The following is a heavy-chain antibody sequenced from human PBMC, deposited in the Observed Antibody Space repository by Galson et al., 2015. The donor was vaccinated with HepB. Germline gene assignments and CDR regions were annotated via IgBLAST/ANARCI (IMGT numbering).Heavy chain of an antibody. CDR3: ARGTIGSFYGCFEY. CDR2: ISPYNGNI. Sequence: SVKVSCKASGYTFTSYGISWVRQAPGQGLEWMGWISPYNGNIRYAQKVQGRATMTTDTSTSTAYMELRSLRSDDTAVYFCARGTIGSFYGCFEYWGQGALVTVSS. J-gene: IGHJ4*02. V-gene: IGHV1-18*01. CDR1: GYTFTSYG. D-gene: IGHD1-26*01.